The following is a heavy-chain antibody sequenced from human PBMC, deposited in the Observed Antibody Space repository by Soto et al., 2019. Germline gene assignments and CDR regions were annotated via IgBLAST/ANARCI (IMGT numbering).Heavy chain of an antibody. Sequence: QLQLQESGPGLVKPSETLSLTCSVSGDSISSSSFYWGWVRQEPGKRLEGIGSIYHTGNTSYNPSLQSRLSISVDTSENRFSLTLTSVTAADTATYFCVRPLHATDSYSSRVGSFDYWGPGVLVSVSS. D-gene: IGHD3-16*01. CDR3: VRPLHATDSYSSRVGSFDY. V-gene: IGHV4-39*02. CDR1: GDSISSSSFY. J-gene: IGHJ4*02. CDR2: IYHTGNT.